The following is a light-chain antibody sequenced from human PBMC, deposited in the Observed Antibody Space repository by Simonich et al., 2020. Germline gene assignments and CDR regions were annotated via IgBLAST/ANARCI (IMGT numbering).Light chain of an antibody. V-gene: IGKV2-30*02. Sequence: DVVMTQSPLSLPVTLGQPASISCRSSQSLVHSDGNTYLNWFQQRPGQSPRRLIYKVSNRDSVVPDRFSGSGSGTEFTLKISRVEAEDVGVYYCMQGTHWPLTFGGGTKVEIK. J-gene: IGKJ4*01. CDR3: MQGTHWPLT. CDR2: KVS. CDR1: QSLVHSDGNTY.